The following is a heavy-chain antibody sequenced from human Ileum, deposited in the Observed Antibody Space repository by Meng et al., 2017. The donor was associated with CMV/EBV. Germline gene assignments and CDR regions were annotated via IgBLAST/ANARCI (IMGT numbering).Heavy chain of an antibody. J-gene: IGHJ3*01. CDR3: ARPRNAYDNSGTFNV. Sequence: KVSCQGSGYAFSNYWIGWVRQLPGKGLEWMGIMSPGDSDIRYSPSFQGQVTMSADKSTNTAYLQWRSLQASDTAMYYCARPRNAYDNSGTFNVWGQGTMVTVSS. CDR1: GYAFSNYW. CDR2: MSPGDSDI. D-gene: IGHD3-9*01. V-gene: IGHV5-51*01.